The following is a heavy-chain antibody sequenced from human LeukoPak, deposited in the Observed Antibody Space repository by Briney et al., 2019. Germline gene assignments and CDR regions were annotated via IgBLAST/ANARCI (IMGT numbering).Heavy chain of an antibody. CDR3: AREDAPYYDILTGVT. J-gene: IGHJ4*02. V-gene: IGHV4-39*07. CDR2: IYYSGNT. CDR1: GVSISSSNSY. Sequence: SETLSLTCTVSGVSISSSNSYWGWIRQPPGKGPEWIGSIYYSGNTYYNASLKSRVTISVDTSKNQFSLKLSSVTAADTAVYYCAREDAPYYDILTGVTWGQGTLVTVSS. D-gene: IGHD3-9*01.